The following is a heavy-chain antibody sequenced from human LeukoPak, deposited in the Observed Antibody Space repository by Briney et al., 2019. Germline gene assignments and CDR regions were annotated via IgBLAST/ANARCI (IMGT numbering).Heavy chain of an antibody. CDR2: ISSSGSTI. J-gene: IGHJ4*02. V-gene: IGHV3-48*04. CDR1: GFTFSSYS. D-gene: IGHD1-26*01. Sequence: GGSLRLSCAASGFTFSSYSMNWVRQAPGKGLEWVSYISSSGSTIYYADSVKGRFTISRDNAKNSLYLQMNSLRAEDTAVYYCASSIVGAIDYWGQGTLVTVSS. CDR3: ASSIVGAIDY.